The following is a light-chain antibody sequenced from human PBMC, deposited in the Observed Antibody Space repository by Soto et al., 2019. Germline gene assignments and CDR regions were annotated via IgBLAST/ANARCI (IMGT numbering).Light chain of an antibody. CDR1: QSISSY. CDR3: QQRNYWPIT. J-gene: IGKJ5*01. CDR2: DAS. Sequence: EFVLTQSPGTLSLSPGERATLSCRASQSISSYLAWYQQKPGQAPRLLIYDASNRATGIPARFSGSGSGTDFTLTIISLEPEDFAVYYCQQRNYWPITFGQGTRLEIK. V-gene: IGKV3-11*01.